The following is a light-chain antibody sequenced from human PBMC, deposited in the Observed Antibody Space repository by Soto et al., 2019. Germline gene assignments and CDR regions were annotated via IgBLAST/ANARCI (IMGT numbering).Light chain of an antibody. CDR3: CSYAGSSTPR. Sequence: QSALTQPASVSGSPGQSITISCTGTSSDVGSYNLVSWYQQHPGKAPKLMIYEGSKRPSGVSNRFSGSKSGNTASLTISGLQAEDEADYYCCSYAGSSTPRFGGGTKVTVL. V-gene: IGLV2-23*01. J-gene: IGLJ3*02. CDR2: EGS. CDR1: SSDVGSYNL.